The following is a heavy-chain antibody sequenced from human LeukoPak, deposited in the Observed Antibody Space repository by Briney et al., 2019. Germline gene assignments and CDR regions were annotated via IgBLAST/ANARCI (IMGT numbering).Heavy chain of an antibody. J-gene: IGHJ3*02. CDR1: GFTFSSYA. Sequence: PGGSLRLSCAASGFTFSSYAMSWVRQAPGKGLEWVSAISGSGGSTYYADSVKGRFTISRDNSKNTLYLQMNSLRAEDTAVYYCAKVSIRDSSGPPDAFDIWGQGTMVTVSS. D-gene: IGHD3-22*01. CDR3: AKVSIRDSSGPPDAFDI. V-gene: IGHV3-23*01. CDR2: ISGSGGST.